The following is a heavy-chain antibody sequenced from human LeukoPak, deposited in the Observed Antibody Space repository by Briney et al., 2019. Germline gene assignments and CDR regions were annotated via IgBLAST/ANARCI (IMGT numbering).Heavy chain of an antibody. CDR3: AKGEELDLYDSSGPIDY. CDR2: ISGSGGST. CDR1: GFTFSSYA. V-gene: IGHV3-23*01. D-gene: IGHD3-22*01. J-gene: IGHJ4*02. Sequence: PGGSLRLSCAASGFTFSSYAMSWVRQAPGKGLEWVSAISGSGGSTYYADSVKGRFTISRDNSKNTLYLQMNSLRAEDTAVYYCAKGEELDLYDSSGPIDYWGQGTLVTVSS.